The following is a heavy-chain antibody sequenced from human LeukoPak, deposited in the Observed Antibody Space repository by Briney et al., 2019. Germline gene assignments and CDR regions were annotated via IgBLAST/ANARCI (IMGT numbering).Heavy chain of an antibody. V-gene: IGHV1-24*01. Sequence: ASVTVSCKVSGYTLTELSMHWVRQAPGKGLEWMGGFDPEDGETIYAQKFQGRVTMTEDTSTDTAYMELSSLRSEDTAVYYCATDYGSGSYPGAYWGQGTLVTVSS. J-gene: IGHJ4*02. CDR3: ATDYGSGSYPGAY. CDR1: GYTLTELS. CDR2: FDPEDGET. D-gene: IGHD3-10*01.